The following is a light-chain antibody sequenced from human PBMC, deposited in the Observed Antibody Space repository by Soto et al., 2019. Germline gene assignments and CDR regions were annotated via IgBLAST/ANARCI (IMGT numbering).Light chain of an antibody. CDR1: QTVSSY. V-gene: IGKV3-11*01. CDR2: DSS. CDR3: QQRYNRPPYT. J-gene: IGKJ2*01. Sequence: EIVSTQSPVTLSLSPGERATLSCRASQTVSSYVAWYQQRHGQAPRLVIYDSSNRAPGVPARFSGSGSGTQFTLTISSLEPEDSAVYYCQQRYNRPPYTFGQGTKLEIK.